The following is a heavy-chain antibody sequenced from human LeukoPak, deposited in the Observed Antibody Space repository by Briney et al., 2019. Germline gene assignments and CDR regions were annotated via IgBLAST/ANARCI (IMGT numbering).Heavy chain of an antibody. CDR3: ARALARTFLDY. CDR2: IYYSGST. D-gene: IGHD3-3*02. J-gene: IGHJ4*02. CDR1: GGSMSPYH. V-gene: IGHV4-59*12. Sequence: SETLSLTCTVSGGSMSPYHWGWIRQPPGKGLEWTGYIYYSGSTNYNPSLKSRVTISVDTSKNQFSLKLSSVTAADTAVYYCARALARTFLDYWGQGTLVTVSS.